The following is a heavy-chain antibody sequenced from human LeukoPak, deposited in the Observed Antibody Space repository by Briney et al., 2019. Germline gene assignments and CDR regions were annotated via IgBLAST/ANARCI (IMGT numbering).Heavy chain of an antibody. CDR1: GDSISSGSHY. D-gene: IGHD3-9*01. J-gene: IGHJ4*02. CDR2: IYNGGST. CDR3: ARISLTGYAPISGYFDY. Sequence: SQTLSLTCTVSGDSISSGSHYWSWIRQPAGKGLEWIGRIYNGGSTYYNPSLRGRVTISVDTSQNQFSLRLSSVTAADTAVYYCARISLTGYAPISGYFDYWGQGTLVTVSS. V-gene: IGHV4-61*02.